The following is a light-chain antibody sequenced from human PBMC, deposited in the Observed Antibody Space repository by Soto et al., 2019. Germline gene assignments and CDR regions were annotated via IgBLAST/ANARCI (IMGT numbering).Light chain of an antibody. V-gene: IGLV2-14*01. CDR2: DVR. CDR3: SSYTSSSTVI. J-gene: IGLJ2*01. CDR1: SSDVGGYNY. Sequence: QSALTQPASVSGSPGQSITISCTGTSSDVGGYNYISWYPQHPGKAPKFIIYDVRNRPSGVSNRFSGSRSGNTASLTISGLQAEDEADYYCSSYTSSSTVIFGGGTKLTVL.